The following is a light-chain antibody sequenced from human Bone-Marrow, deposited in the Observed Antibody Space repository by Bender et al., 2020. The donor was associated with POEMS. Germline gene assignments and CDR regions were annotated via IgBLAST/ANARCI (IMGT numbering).Light chain of an antibody. J-gene: IGLJ3*02. CDR1: NIGGRS. CDR3: QVWDNDSDHWV. V-gene: IGLV3-21*02. Sequence: YVLTQPPSVSVAPGQPARITCGGDNIGGRSVHWYHQRPGQAPVLVVYDNDARPSGIPDRFSGSTFGNTATLTISWVEAGDEADYYCQVWDNDSDHWVFGGGTMLTVL. CDR2: DND.